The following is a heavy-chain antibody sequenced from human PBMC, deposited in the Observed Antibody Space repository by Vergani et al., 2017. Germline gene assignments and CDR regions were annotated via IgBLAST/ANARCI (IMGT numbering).Heavy chain of an antibody. Sequence: QVQLVESGGGLVKPGVSLRLSCAASGFTFSYYYMSWIRQAPGKGLEWVSYISSSGSTIYYADSVKGRFTISRDNAKNSLYLHMNSLRAEDTAVYYCARDSPEWIQLWVFDYWGQGTLVTVS. CDR1: GFTFSYYY. J-gene: IGHJ4*02. CDR3: ARDSPEWIQLWVFDY. V-gene: IGHV3-11*04. CDR2: ISSSGSTI. D-gene: IGHD5-18*01.